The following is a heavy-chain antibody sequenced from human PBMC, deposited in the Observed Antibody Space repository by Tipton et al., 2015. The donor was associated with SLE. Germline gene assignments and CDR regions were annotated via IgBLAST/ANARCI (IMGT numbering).Heavy chain of an antibody. J-gene: IGHJ2*01. CDR1: GGSFSGYY. CDR3: ARERPGDSSGWYFDL. V-gene: IGHV4-34*01. CDR2: INHSGST. D-gene: IGHD6-19*01. Sequence: TLSLTCAVYGGSFSGYYWSWIRQPPGKGLEWIGEINHSGSTNYNPSLKSRVTLSVDTSKNQFSLKLSSVTAADTAVYYCARERPGDSSGWYFDLWGRGTLVTVSS.